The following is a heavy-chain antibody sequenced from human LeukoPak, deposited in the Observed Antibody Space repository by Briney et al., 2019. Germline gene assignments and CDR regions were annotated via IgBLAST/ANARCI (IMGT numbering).Heavy chain of an antibody. Sequence: GGSLRLSCAASGFTFSDYYMSWIRQAPGKGLEWVSYISSSGSTIYYADSVKGRFTISRDNAKNSLFLQMNSLKTEDTALYYCTWSGLKIESWGQGTLVTVSS. CDR1: GFTFSDYY. D-gene: IGHD3-3*01. CDR2: ISSSGSTI. CDR3: TWSGLKIES. V-gene: IGHV3-11*01. J-gene: IGHJ4*02.